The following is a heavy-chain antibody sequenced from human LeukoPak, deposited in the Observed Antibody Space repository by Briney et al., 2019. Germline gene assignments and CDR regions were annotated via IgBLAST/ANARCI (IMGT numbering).Heavy chain of an antibody. Sequence: PGGSLRLSCAASGFKFDDYAMPWVRQAPGKGLEWVSGISWNGITIGYGDSVKGRFTISRDNSKNTLYLQMNSLRAEDTAVYYCACGLQWELPPYWGQGTLVTVSS. CDR2: ISWNGITI. J-gene: IGHJ4*02. D-gene: IGHD1-26*01. CDR1: GFKFDDYA. V-gene: IGHV3-9*01. CDR3: ACGLQWELPPY.